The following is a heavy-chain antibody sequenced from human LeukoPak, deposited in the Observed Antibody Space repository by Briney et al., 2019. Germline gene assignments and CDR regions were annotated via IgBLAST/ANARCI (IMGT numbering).Heavy chain of an antibody. CDR1: GFSFSNAW. CDR3: TTSYHGVLDY. J-gene: IGHJ4*02. Sequence: AGGSLRLSCAASGFSFSNAWMSWVRQAPGKGLGWVGRNKSKTDGGTTDYAAPVKGRYTISRDDSKSTLYLQRNSLKTEDTAVYYCTTSYHGVLDYWGQGTLVTVSS. V-gene: IGHV3-15*01. D-gene: IGHD1-26*01. CDR2: NKSKTDGGTT.